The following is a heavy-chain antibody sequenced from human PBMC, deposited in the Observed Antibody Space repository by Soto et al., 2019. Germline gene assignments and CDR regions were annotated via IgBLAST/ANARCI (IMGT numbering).Heavy chain of an antibody. CDR1: RFTFXTYG. D-gene: IGHD3-9*01. V-gene: IGHV3-30*18. CDR2: ISYDGSNK. J-gene: IGHJ4*02. Sequence: GXLXLSCAASRFTFXTYGMHRVRQAPGKGLEWVAVISYDGSNKYYADSVKGRFTISRDNSKNTLYLQMNSMRPEDTAVYYCAKDLSYDIFTGFDYWGQGTLGTVSS. CDR3: AKDLSYDIFTGFDY.